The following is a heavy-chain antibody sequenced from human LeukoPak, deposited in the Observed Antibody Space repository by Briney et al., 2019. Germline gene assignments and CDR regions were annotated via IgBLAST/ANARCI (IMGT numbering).Heavy chain of an antibody. CDR1: GYTFTSYY. Sequence: GASVKVSCKASGYTFTSYYMHWVRQAPGQGLEWMGIINPSGGSTSYAQKFQGRVTMTRDTSTSTVYMELSSLGSEDTAVYYCARDPGSYRDHEYYFDYWGQGTLVTVSS. D-gene: IGHD1-26*01. CDR3: ARDPGSYRDHEYYFDY. CDR2: INPSGGST. V-gene: IGHV1-46*01. J-gene: IGHJ4*02.